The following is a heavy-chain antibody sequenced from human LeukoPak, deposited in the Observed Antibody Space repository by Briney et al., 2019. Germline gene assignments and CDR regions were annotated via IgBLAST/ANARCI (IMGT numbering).Heavy chain of an antibody. J-gene: IGHJ4*02. Sequence: ASVKVSCKASGYTFTGYYMHWVRQAPGQGLEWMGWINPNSGGTNYAQKFQGWVTMTRDTSISTAYMELSRLRSDDTAVYYCARVGLAVAGTDYFDYWGQGTLVTVSS. D-gene: IGHD6-19*01. CDR3: ARVGLAVAGTDYFDY. CDR1: GYTFTGYY. CDR2: INPNSGGT. V-gene: IGHV1-2*04.